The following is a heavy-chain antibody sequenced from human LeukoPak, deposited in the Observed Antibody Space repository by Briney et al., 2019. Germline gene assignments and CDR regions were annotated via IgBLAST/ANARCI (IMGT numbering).Heavy chain of an antibody. CDR2: MSHTGAT. D-gene: IGHD3-9*01. Sequence: SETLSLTCAVFGGSFSGYYWSWIRLSPEKGLEWIGEMSHTGATNYNPSLKSRVTVSVDTSKKQFSLNLRSVTAADTAVYYCARGLHYNILTGGMDVWGQGTTVIVSS. CDR3: ARGLHYNILTGGMDV. V-gene: IGHV4-34*01. CDR1: GGSFSGYY. J-gene: IGHJ6*02.